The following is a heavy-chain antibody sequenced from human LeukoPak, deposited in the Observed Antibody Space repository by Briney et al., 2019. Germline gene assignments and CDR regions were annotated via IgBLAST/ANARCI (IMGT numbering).Heavy chain of an antibody. Sequence: PSETLSLTCTVSGGSITSSSYYWSWIRQPPGTGLEWIGSIYYSGTTYYNPSLKSRVTMSVDTSKNQFFLKLSPVTAADTAVYYCVREGIWFGEHLEGGGYWGQGTLVTVSS. J-gene: IGHJ4*02. CDR3: VREGIWFGEHLEGGGY. CDR2: IYYSGTT. CDR1: GGSITSSSYY. D-gene: IGHD3-10*01. V-gene: IGHV4-39*07.